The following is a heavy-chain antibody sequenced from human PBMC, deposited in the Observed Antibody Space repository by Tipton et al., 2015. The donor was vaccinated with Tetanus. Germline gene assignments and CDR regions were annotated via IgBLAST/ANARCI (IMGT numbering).Heavy chain of an antibody. CDR1: GDSVSSDSAS. J-gene: IGHJ4*02. D-gene: IGHD3-10*01. CDR3: ARASVVVRGIINPYDY. Sequence: TLSLTCAISGDSVSSDSASWNWIRQSPSRGLEWLGQTFYRSRWFNDYAVSVKSRIIVNADTSKNQFSLHLNSVTPEDTAVYYCARASVVVRGIINPYDYWGQGTLVTVSS. V-gene: IGHV6-1*01. CDR2: TFYRSRWFN.